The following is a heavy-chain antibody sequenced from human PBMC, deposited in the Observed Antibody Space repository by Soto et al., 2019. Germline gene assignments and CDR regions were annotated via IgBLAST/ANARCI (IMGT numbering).Heavy chain of an antibody. V-gene: IGHV1-3*01. CDR3: ARHRTYYYGSGSYYIDY. CDR1: GYTFTSYA. CDR2: INAGNGNT. D-gene: IGHD3-10*01. Sequence: QVQLVQSGAEVKKPGASVKVSCKASGYTFTSYAMHWVRQAPGQRVEWMGWINAGNGNTKYSQKFQGRVTITGDASASTAYMELSSMGSEDTAVYYCARHRTYYYGSGSYYIDYWGQGTLVTVSS. J-gene: IGHJ4*02.